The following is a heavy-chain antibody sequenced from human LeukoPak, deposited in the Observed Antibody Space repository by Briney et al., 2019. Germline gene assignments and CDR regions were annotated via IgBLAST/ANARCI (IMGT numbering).Heavy chain of an antibody. J-gene: IGHJ6*02. D-gene: IGHD3-9*01. Sequence: GGALRLSCAAPGFTFSSYGMNWVRQAPGKGPEWISYLSSGSTTIYYADSVKGRFTISRDYAKNSLYLQMNSLRDEDTAVYYCARDRYDVLTGPHYGMDVWGQGTTVTVSS. CDR1: GFTFSSYG. V-gene: IGHV3-48*02. CDR3: ARDRYDVLTGPHYGMDV. CDR2: LSSGSTTI.